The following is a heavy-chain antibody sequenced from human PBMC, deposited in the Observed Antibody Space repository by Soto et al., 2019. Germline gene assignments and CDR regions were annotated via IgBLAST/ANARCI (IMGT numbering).Heavy chain of an antibody. CDR2: IYSGGST. J-gene: IGHJ3*02. V-gene: IGHV3-53*01. CDR1: GFTVSSNY. CDR3: AREFLGTTGAFDT. Sequence: GGSLRLSCAASGFTVSSNYMSWVRQAPGKGLEWVSVIYSGGSTYYADSVKGRFTISRDNSKNTLYLQMNSLRAGDTAVYYCAREFLGTTGAFDTWGQGTMVTVSS. D-gene: IGHD7-27*01.